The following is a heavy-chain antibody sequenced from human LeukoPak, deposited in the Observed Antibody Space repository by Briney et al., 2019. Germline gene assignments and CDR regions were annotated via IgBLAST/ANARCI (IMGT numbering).Heavy chain of an antibody. CDR2: IYYSGST. CDR3: AREPLDY. V-gene: IGHV4-39*02. Sequence: SETLSLTCTVSGGSISSSSYYWGWIRQPPGKGLEWIGSIYYSGSTYYNPSLKSRVTISVDTSKNQFSLKLSSVTAADTAVYYCAREPLDYWGQGTLVTVSS. CDR1: GGSISSSSYY. J-gene: IGHJ4*02.